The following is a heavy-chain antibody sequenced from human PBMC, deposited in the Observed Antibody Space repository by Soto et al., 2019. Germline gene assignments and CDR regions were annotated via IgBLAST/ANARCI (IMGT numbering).Heavy chain of an antibody. CDR2: IYYSGST. J-gene: IGHJ3*02. CDR3: ARGIAARLDAFDI. CDR1: GGSISSYY. Sequence: QVQLQESGPGLVKPSETLSLTCTVSGGSISSYYWSWIRQPPGKGLEWIGYIYYSGSTNYNPSLKSRVTISVDTSKNQFSMKLSSVTAADMAVYYCARGIAARLDAFDIWGQGTMVTVSS. D-gene: IGHD6-6*01. V-gene: IGHV4-59*08.